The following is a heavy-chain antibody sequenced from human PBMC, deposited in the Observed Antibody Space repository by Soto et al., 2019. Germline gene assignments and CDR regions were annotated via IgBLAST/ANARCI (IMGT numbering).Heavy chain of an antibody. Sequence: QVQLVESGGGLVKPGGSLRLSCAASGFTFSDYYMSWIRQAPGKGLEWVSYISSSGSTIYYADSVKGRFTISRDNAKNSLYLQMNSLRAEDTAVYYCARGTRVYCSGGSCRTEYFQHWGQGTLVTVSS. J-gene: IGHJ1*01. CDR3: ARGTRVYCSGGSCRTEYFQH. CDR2: ISSSGSTI. CDR1: GFTFSDYY. V-gene: IGHV3-11*01. D-gene: IGHD2-15*01.